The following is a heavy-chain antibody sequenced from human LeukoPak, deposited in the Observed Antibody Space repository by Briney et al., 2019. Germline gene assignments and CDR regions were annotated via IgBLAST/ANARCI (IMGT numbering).Heavy chain of an antibody. CDR2: IKSDGST. CDR3: ARAPSEIGGYYPEYFRH. CDR1: AFTFSSYW. V-gene: IGHV3-74*01. D-gene: IGHD3-22*01. Sequence: GGSLRLSCAASAFTFSSYWMHWVRQAPGKGLVWVSRIKSDGSTNYAESVKDRFTISRDNAKNTLYLQMNSLRAEETGVYYCARAPSEIGGYYPEYFRHWGQGTLVTVSS. J-gene: IGHJ1*01.